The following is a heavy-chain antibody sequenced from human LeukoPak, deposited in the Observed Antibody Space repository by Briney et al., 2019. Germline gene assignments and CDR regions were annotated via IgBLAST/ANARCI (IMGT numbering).Heavy chain of an antibody. D-gene: IGHD2-2*01. J-gene: IGHJ5*02. CDR3: VKYSNSCYDP. Sequence: GGSLRLSCSASGFTFNIYVMHWVRQAPGTGLEYVSAISTGGRGTYYADSVKGRFTISRDNSKNTLYLQMSSLRPEDTAIYYCVKYSNSCYDPWGQGTLVTVSS. V-gene: IGHV3-64D*06. CDR1: GFTFNIYV. CDR2: ISTGGRGT.